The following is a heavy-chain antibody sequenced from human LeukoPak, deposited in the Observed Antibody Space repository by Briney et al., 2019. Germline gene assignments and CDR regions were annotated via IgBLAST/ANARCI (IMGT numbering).Heavy chain of an antibody. Sequence: GGSLRLSCAASGFTFSSYAMMWVRQAPGKGLDWVSTVSVSGGSPNYADSVKGRFTISRDNSKNTLFLQMNSLRAEDTALYYCAKGLREYDFWSGYAAWGQGTLVTVSS. V-gene: IGHV3-23*01. CDR1: GFTFSSYA. CDR3: AKGLREYDFWSGYAA. CDR2: VSVSGGSP. D-gene: IGHD3-3*01. J-gene: IGHJ5*02.